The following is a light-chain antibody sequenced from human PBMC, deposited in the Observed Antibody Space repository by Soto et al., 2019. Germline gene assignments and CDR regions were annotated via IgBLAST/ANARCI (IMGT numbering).Light chain of an antibody. Sequence: EIVLPQSPATLSLSPAERATLSCRASQSVSSYLAWYQQKPGQAPRLLIYDASNRATGIPARFSGSGSGTDFTLTTSSLEPEDFSVYYCQQRSNWPRTFGQGTKVDIK. CDR1: QSVSSY. CDR2: DAS. V-gene: IGKV3-11*01. CDR3: QQRSNWPRT. J-gene: IGKJ1*01.